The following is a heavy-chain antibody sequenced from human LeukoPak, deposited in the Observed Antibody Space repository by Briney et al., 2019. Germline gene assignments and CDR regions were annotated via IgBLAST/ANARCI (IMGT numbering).Heavy chain of an antibody. J-gene: IGHJ3*02. V-gene: IGHV3-74*01. Sequence: GGSLRLSCGASGFTFSSYWMHWVRQAPGKGLVWVSRISPDGSSTSYADSVKGRFTISRDNAKNTLYLQMNSLRAEDTAVYYCAKDQAGAYDMWGQGTMVTVSS. D-gene: IGHD3-10*01. CDR1: GFTFSSYW. CDR3: AKDQAGAYDM. CDR2: ISPDGSST.